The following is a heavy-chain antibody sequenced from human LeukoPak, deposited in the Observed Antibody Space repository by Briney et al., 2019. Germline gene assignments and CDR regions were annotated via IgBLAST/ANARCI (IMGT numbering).Heavy chain of an antibody. D-gene: IGHD6-13*01. CDR3: ARDRHIAAAVYNYYMDV. Sequence: ASVKVSCKASGYTFTGYYMHWVRQAPGQGLEWMERINPNSGGTNYAQKFQGRVTMTRDTSISTAYMELSRLRSDDTAVYYCARDRHIAAAVYNYYMDVWGKGTPVTVSS. J-gene: IGHJ6*03. CDR2: INPNSGGT. V-gene: IGHV1-2*06. CDR1: GYTFTGYY.